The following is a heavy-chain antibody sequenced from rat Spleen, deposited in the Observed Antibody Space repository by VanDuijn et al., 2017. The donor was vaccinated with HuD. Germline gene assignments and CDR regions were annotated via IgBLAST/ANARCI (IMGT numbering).Heavy chain of an antibody. CDR3: ARGEYYGLLLRRLSAY. V-gene: IGHV4-2*01. D-gene: IGHD1-6*01. Sequence: EVKLVESGGGLVQPGRSLKLSCAVSGFNFNDYWMGWVRQAPGKGLEWIGEINRDSGTINYTPALKDRFTISRDNVQNSLYLQMTKLGSEDTAIYYCARGEYYGLLLRRLSAYWGQGTLVTVSS. CDR1: GFNFNDYW. CDR2: INRDSGTI. J-gene: IGHJ3*01.